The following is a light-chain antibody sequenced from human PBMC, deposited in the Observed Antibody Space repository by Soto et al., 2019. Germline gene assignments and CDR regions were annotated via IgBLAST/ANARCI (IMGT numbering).Light chain of an antibody. CDR2: KVS. V-gene: IGKV1-5*03. J-gene: IGKJ1*01. Sequence: DIQMTQSPSTLSASVGDRVTITCRPSQSISSWLAWYQQKPGKAPKLLIYKVSNLESGVPSRFSGSGSGTEFTLTISSLQPDDFATYYCQQYSGYLTFGQGTKVEIK. CDR1: QSISSW. CDR3: QQYSGYLT.